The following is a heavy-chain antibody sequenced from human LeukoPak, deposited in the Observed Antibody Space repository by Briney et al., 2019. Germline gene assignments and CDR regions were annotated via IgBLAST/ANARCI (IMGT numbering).Heavy chain of an antibody. Sequence: GASVKVSCKASGYTFTSYGISWVRQAPGQGLEWMGWISAYNGNTNYAQKLQGRVTMTTDTSTSTAYMELSSLRSEDTAVYYCATVPLEWNGLRRYYYGSGSRGALDYWGQGTLVTVST. CDR1: GYTFTSYG. CDR3: ATVPLEWNGLRRYYYGSGSRGALDY. CDR2: ISAYNGNT. V-gene: IGHV1-18*01. D-gene: IGHD3-10*01. J-gene: IGHJ4*02.